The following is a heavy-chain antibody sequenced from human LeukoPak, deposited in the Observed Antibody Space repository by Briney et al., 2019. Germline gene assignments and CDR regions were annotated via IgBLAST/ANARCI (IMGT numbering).Heavy chain of an antibody. CDR2: ISSSSSYT. CDR1: GFTFSDYY. CDR3: ARDSGYSGYSDY. J-gene: IGHJ4*02. D-gene: IGHD5-12*01. Sequence: GRSLRLSCAASGFTFSDYYMSWVRQAPGKGLEWVSYISSSSSYTDYADSVKGRFTISRDNAKNSLNLQMNSLRAEDTAVYYCARDSGYSGYSDYWGQGTLVTVSS. V-gene: IGHV3-11*05.